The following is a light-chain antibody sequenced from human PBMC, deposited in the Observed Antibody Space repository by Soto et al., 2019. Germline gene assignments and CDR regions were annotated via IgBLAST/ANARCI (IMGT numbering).Light chain of an antibody. Sequence: QSVLTQPASVSGSPGQSITISCTGTSSDVGGYNYVSWYQQHPGKAPKVMIYGVINRPSGVSNRFSGSKSGNTASLTISGLQADDEADYYCTSYTSSRTWVFGGGTKLTVL. J-gene: IGLJ3*02. V-gene: IGLV2-14*03. CDR3: TSYTSSRTWV. CDR1: SSDVGGYNY. CDR2: GVI.